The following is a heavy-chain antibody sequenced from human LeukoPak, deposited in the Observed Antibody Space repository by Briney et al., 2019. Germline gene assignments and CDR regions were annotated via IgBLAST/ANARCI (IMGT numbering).Heavy chain of an antibody. Sequence: GASVKVSCKASGGTFSSYAISWVRQAPGQGLEWMGGIIPIFGTANYAQKFQGRVTITTDESTSTAYMELSSLRSEDTAVYYCARAGPIVVVVAATPDQAFDIWGQGTMVTVSS. CDR2: IIPIFGTA. CDR3: ARAGPIVVVVAATPDQAFDI. D-gene: IGHD2-15*01. CDR1: GGTFSSYA. V-gene: IGHV1-69*05. J-gene: IGHJ3*02.